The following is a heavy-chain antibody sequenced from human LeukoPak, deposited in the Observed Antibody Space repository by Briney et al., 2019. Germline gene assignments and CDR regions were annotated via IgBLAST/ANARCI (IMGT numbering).Heavy chain of an antibody. V-gene: IGHV4-61*02. CDR1: GGSISSRNYY. Sequence: PSQTLSLTCTVSGGSISSRNYYWSWIRQPAGKGLEWIGRIYTSGSTNYNPSLKSRVTISVDTSKNQFSLKLSSVTAADTAVYYCATTSYYYDSPDYWGQGTLVTVSS. J-gene: IGHJ4*02. CDR3: ATTSYYYDSPDY. D-gene: IGHD3-22*01. CDR2: IYTSGST.